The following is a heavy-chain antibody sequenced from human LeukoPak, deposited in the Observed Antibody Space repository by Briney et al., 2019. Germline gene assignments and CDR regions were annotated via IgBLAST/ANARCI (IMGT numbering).Heavy chain of an antibody. J-gene: IGHJ4*02. Sequence: PSETLSLTCTVSGGSISSYYWSWIRQPPGKGLEWIGYIYCSGSTNYNPSLKSRVTISVDTSKNQFSLKLSSVTAADTAVYYCARDDYADGAFDYWGQGTLVTVSS. D-gene: IGHD4/OR15-4a*01. CDR2: IYCSGST. CDR1: GGSISSYY. CDR3: ARDDYADGAFDY. V-gene: IGHV4-59*01.